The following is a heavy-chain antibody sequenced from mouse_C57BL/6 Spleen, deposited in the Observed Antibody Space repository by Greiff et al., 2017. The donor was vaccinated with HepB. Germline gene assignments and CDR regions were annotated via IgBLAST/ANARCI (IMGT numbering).Heavy chain of an antibody. CDR1: GYTFTSYW. CDR3: AREDYSKGYWYFDV. D-gene: IGHD2-5*01. V-gene: IGHV1-53*01. Sequence: QVHVKQPGTELVKPGASVKLSCKASGYTFTSYWMHWVKQRPGQGLEWIGNINPSNGGTNYNEKFKSKATLTVDKSSSTAYMQLSSLTSEDSAVYYCAREDYSKGYWYFDVWGTGTTVTVSS. CDR2: INPSNGGT. J-gene: IGHJ1*03.